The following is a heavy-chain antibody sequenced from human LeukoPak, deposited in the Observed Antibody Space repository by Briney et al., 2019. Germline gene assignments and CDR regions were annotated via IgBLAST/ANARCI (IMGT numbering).Heavy chain of an antibody. CDR1: GFTFSSYA. CDR3: ARARTTVFDY. D-gene: IGHD1-1*01. J-gene: IGHJ4*02. Sequence: GGSLRLSCAASGFTFSSYAMHWVRQAPGKGLEWVAVISYDGSNKYYADSVKGRFTISRDNSKNTLYLQMNSLRAEDTAVYYCARARTTVFDYWGQGTLATVSS. CDR2: ISYDGSNK. V-gene: IGHV3-30-3*01.